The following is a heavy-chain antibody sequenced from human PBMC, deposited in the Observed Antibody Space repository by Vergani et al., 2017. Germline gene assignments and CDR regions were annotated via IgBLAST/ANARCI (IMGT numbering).Heavy chain of an antibody. CDR1: GFNLSNYD. CDR3: AKHFRGWGIDY. Sequence: QVQLVESGGGVVQRGGSLRLSCATSGFNLSNYDMQWIRQGPGKGLEYLAFIQFDGSNQYYAESVKGRFTLSRDFSKNTLYLQMNSLRTDDTATYYCAKHFRGWGIDYWGQGTQVIVSS. V-gene: IGHV3-30*02. J-gene: IGHJ4*02. D-gene: IGHD3-16*01. CDR2: IQFDGSNQ.